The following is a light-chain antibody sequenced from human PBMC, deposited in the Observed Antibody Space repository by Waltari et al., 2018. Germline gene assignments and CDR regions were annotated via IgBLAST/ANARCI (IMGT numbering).Light chain of an antibody. CDR3: AAWDDRLNYVV. V-gene: IGLV1-44*01. Sequence: QSVLTQPPSASGTPGQRVTISCSGSSSNIGSNTVNGYQQLPGTAPKLLIYSNNQRAAGVPDRVSGSRFGTSGSLAISGLQSWDEADYYWAAWDDRLNYVVFGGGTKLTV. CDR1: SSNIGSNT. J-gene: IGLJ2*01. CDR2: SNN.